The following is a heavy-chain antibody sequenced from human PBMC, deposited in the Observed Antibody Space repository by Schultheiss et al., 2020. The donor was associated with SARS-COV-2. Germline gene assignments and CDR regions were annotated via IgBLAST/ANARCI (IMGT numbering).Heavy chain of an antibody. Sequence: ASVKVSCKASGYTFTTYAITWVRQAPGQGLESMGWVSTYNGDTNYAQKFQDRVTMTRDTSTGTADMELRSLRPDDTAVYYCARMVYGNEGFDLWGQGTLVTVS. D-gene: IGHD2-8*01. J-gene: IGHJ5*02. CDR3: ARMVYGNEGFDL. CDR2: VSTYNGDT. CDR1: GYTFTTYA. V-gene: IGHV1-18*04.